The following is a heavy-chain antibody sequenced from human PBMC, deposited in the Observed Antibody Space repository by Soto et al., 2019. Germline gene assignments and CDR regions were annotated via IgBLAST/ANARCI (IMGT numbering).Heavy chain of an antibody. D-gene: IGHD3-16*01. V-gene: IGHV3-9*01. J-gene: IGHJ6*03. CDR1: GFTFDDYA. Sequence: GGSLRLSCAASGFTFDDYAMHWVRQAPGKGLEWVSGISWNSGSIGYADSVKGRFTISRDNAKNSLYLQMNSLRAEDTALYYCAKQGGGDYYYYYMDVWGKGTTVTVSS. CDR2: ISWNSGSI. CDR3: AKQGGGDYYYYYMDV.